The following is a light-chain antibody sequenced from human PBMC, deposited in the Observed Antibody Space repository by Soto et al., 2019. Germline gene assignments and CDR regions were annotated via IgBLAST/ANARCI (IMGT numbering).Light chain of an antibody. Sequence: QSVLTQPPSVSGAPGQRVTISCTGSTSNIGAGYDVQWYQQLPGTAPKLLIFGNINRPSGVPDRFSGSKSGTSASLAITGLQVEDEADYYCQSYDSSLSGPVVFGGGTKLTGL. CDR2: GNI. J-gene: IGLJ2*01. CDR1: TSNIGAGYD. V-gene: IGLV1-40*01. CDR3: QSYDSSLSGPVV.